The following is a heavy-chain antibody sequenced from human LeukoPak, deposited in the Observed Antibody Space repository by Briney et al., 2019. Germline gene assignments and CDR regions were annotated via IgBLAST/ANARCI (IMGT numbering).Heavy chain of an antibody. J-gene: IGHJ4*02. D-gene: IGHD3-10*01. CDR3: ARGTYYYGSGSYYDY. V-gene: IGHV1-69*15. Sequence: SVKISCKASGGTFSSNAISCVRQAPGQGLEWMGRIIPIFGTANYAQKFQGRVTITADESTSTAYMELSSLRSEDTAVYYCARGTYYYGSGSYYDYWGQGTLVTVSS. CDR2: IIPIFGTA. CDR1: GGTFSSNA.